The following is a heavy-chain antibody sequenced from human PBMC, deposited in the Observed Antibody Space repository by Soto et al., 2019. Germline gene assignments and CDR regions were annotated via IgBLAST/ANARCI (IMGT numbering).Heavy chain of an antibody. CDR1: GYTFTNYG. CDR2: INVYNGNT. Sequence: QVQLVQSGGEVKKPGASVKVSCKASGYTFTNYGISWVRQAPGQGLEWMGWINVYNGNTKYAQKVQGRVTMTTDTSTSTGYMELRSLRSDDTAVYYCARGVGSGSYYNQYHWFDPWGQGTLVTVSS. CDR3: ARGVGSGSYYNQYHWFDP. V-gene: IGHV1-18*01. J-gene: IGHJ5*02. D-gene: IGHD3-10*01.